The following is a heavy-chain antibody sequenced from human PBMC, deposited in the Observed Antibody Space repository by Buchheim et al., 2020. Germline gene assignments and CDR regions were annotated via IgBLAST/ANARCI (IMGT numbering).Heavy chain of an antibody. Sequence: EVQLVESGGGLVQPGGSLRLSCAASGFTVSSNYMSWVRQAPGKGLEWVSVIYSGGSTYYADSVKGRFTISRDNSKNTLYLQMNSLRAEDTAVYYYARKGNSGSYSSFNYYYYGMDVWGQGTT. J-gene: IGHJ6*02. CDR2: IYSGGST. D-gene: IGHD1-26*01. CDR3: ARKGNSGSYSSFNYYYYGMDV. V-gene: IGHV3-66*02. CDR1: GFTVSSNY.